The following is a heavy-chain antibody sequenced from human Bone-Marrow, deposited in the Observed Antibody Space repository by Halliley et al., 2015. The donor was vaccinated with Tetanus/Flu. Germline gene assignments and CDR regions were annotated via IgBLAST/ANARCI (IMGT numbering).Heavy chain of an antibody. CDR1: GGSISSYY. D-gene: IGHD6-19*01. CDR3: ARAGGWSPNWFDP. J-gene: IGHJ5*02. Sequence: GLVKPSETLSLTCTVSGGSISSYYWGWIRQPPGKGLEWIGYIYYNGSTDYYPSLKSRVTISVHTSKNQFSLKLSSVTAADTAVYYCARAGGWSPNWFDPWGQGTLVTVSS. V-gene: IGHV4-59*01. CDR2: IYYNGST.